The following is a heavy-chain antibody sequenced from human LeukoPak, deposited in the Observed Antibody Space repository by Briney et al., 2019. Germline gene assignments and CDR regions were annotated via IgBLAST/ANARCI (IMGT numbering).Heavy chain of an antibody. J-gene: IGHJ5*02. CDR2: ISAYNGNT. Sequence: ASVKVSCKASGYTFTSYGISWVRQAPGQGLEWMGWISAYNGNTNYAQKLQGRVTMTTDTSTSTAYMELRSLRSDDTAVYYRARQGLWFGELSPYNWFDPWGQGTLVTVSS. V-gene: IGHV1-18*01. CDR3: ARQGLWFGELSPYNWFDP. D-gene: IGHD3-10*01. CDR1: GYTFTSYG.